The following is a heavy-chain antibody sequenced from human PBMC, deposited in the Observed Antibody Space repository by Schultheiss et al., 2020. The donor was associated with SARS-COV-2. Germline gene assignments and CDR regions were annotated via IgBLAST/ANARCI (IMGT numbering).Heavy chain of an antibody. Sequence: GGSLRLSCAASGLTFSDYYMSWIRQAPGKGLEWVSYISSSGSTIYYADSVKGRFTISRDNAKNSLYLQMNSLRAEDTAVYYCARDQVPVVAATPGYWGQGTLVTVSS. V-gene: IGHV3-11*01. D-gene: IGHD2-15*01. CDR1: GLTFSDYY. CDR3: ARDQVPVVAATPGY. J-gene: IGHJ4*02. CDR2: ISSSGSTI.